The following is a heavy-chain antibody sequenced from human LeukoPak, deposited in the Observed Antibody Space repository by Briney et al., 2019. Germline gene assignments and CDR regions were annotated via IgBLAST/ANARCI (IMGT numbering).Heavy chain of an antibody. CDR2: IKTKTDGGTT. Sequence: GGSLRPSCAASGLTFSNAWMNWVRQAPGKGLEWVGRIKTKTDGGTTDYAAPVKGRFTISRDDSKNTLYLQMNSLRTEDTAVYFCTSQTTVFPTHYYYAMDVWGQGTTVTVSS. CDR3: TSQTTVFPTHYYYAMDV. V-gene: IGHV3-15*01. J-gene: IGHJ6*01. CDR1: GLTFSNAW. D-gene: IGHD4-17*01.